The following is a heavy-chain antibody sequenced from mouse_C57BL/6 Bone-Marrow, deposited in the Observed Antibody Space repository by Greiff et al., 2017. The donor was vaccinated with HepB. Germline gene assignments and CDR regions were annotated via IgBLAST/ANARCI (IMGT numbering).Heavy chain of an antibody. V-gene: IGHV1-59*01. D-gene: IGHD1-1*01. CDR1: GYTFTSYW. CDR2: IDPSDSYT. CDR3: ATLYYYGSSYYFDV. Sequence: QVHVKQPGAELVRPGTSVKLSCKASGYTFTSYWMHWVKQRPGQGLEWIGVIDPSDSYTNYNQKFKGKATLTVDTSSSTAYMQLSSLTSEDSAVYYCATLYYYGSSYYFDVWGTGTTVTVSS. J-gene: IGHJ1*03.